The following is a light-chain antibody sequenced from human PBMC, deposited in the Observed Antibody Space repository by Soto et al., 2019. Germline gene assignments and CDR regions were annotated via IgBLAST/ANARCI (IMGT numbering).Light chain of an antibody. Sequence: EIVLTQSPGTLSLSPGQRATLSCRSSQSVGSDFLAWYQQKPGQAPRLLIYAASRRATGIPDRFSGSGSGPDFTLTISRLEPEDFAVYYCQQYGRSPGFIFGPGTKVEIK. CDR1: QSVGSDF. CDR2: AAS. V-gene: IGKV3-20*01. J-gene: IGKJ3*01. CDR3: QQYGRSPGFI.